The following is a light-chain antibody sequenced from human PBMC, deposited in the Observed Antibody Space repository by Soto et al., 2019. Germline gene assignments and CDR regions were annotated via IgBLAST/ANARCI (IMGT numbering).Light chain of an antibody. CDR3: QPRSDGPST. CDR2: DAS. Sequence: EIVLTQSPATLSLSPGERATLSCRASQSVSSYLAWYQQKPGQAPRVLIFDASNRATGIPARFSGSGSGTDFTLTPGSREPDDFPVYYSQPRSDGPSTFGGGTKVQLK. V-gene: IGKV3-11*01. J-gene: IGKJ4*01. CDR1: QSVSSY.